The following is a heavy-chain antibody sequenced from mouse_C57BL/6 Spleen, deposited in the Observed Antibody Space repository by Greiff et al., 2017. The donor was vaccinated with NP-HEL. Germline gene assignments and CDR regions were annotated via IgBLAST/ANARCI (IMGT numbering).Heavy chain of an antibody. V-gene: IGHV1-55*01. Sequence: QVQLQQPGAELVKPGASVKMSCKASGYTFTSYWITWVKQRPGQGLEWIGDIYPGSGSTNYNEKFKSNATLTVDTSSSTAYMQLSSLTSEDSAVYYCARGKDYDVRAMDYWGQGTSVTVSS. J-gene: IGHJ4*01. CDR1: GYTFTSYW. CDR3: ARGKDYDVRAMDY. D-gene: IGHD2-4*01. CDR2: IYPGSGST.